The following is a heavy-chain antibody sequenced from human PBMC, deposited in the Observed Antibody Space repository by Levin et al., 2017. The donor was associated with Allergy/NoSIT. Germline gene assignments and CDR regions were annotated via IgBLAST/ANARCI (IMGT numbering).Heavy chain of an antibody. CDR2: ISYDGSNK. J-gene: IGHJ6*02. D-gene: IGHD2-2*01. V-gene: IGHV3-30*18. CDR3: AKDRCSSTSCYDYYYGMDV. Sequence: LSLTCAASGFTFSSYGMHWVRQAPGKGLEWVAVISYDGSNKYYADSVKGRFTISRDNSKNTLYLQMNSLRAEDTAVYYCAKDRCSSTSCYDYYYGMDVWGQGTTVTVSS. CDR1: GFTFSSYG.